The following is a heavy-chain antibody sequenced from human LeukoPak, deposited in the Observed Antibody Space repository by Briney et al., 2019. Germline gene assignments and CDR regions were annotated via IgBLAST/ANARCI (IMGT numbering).Heavy chain of an antibody. D-gene: IGHD2-8*01. CDR1: GYTFTGYY. CDR2: INPNSGGT. J-gene: IGHJ4*02. CDR3: ARDFTVERADIVLMVYDY. V-gene: IGHV1-2*02. Sequence: ASVKVSCKASGYTFTGYYMHWVRQAPGQGLEWMGWINPNSGGTNYAQKFQGRVTMTRDTSISTAYMELSRLRSDDTAVYYCARDFTVERADIVLMVYDYWGQGTLVTVSS.